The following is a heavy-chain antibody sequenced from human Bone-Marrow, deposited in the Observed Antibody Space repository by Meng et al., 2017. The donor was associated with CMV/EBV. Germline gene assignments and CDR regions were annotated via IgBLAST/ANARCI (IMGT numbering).Heavy chain of an antibody. J-gene: IGHJ4*02. D-gene: IGHD3-3*01. CDR3: ARGKGLRFLEWLPDY. V-gene: IGHV3-30*04. Sequence: GESLKISCAASGFTFSSYAMHWVRQAPGKGLEWVAVISYDGSNKYYADSVKGRFTISRDNAKNSLYLQMNSLRAEDTAVYYCARGKGLRFLEWLPDYWGQGTLVTVSS. CDR1: GFTFSSYA. CDR2: ISYDGSNK.